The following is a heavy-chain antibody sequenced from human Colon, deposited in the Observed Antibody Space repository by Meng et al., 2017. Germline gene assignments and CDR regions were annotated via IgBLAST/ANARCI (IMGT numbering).Heavy chain of an antibody. CDR3: VKRSAVGEHPPFEN. D-gene: IGHD3-3*01. Sequence: GESLKISCAASGFSFSSFAMSWVRQAPGKGLEWVSTITNRGAPWYTNSVEGRFTISRDTSKNMLYLQLNSPRVEDTAVYYCVKRSAVGEHPPFENWGQGTLVTVSS. V-gene: IGHV3-23*01. CDR1: GFSFSSFA. CDR2: ITNRGAP. J-gene: IGHJ4*02.